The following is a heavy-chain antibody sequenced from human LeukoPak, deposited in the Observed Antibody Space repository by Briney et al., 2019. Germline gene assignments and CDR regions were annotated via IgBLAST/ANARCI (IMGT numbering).Heavy chain of an antibody. Sequence: ASVKVSCRAYGYRFSDHYIHWWRQAPGQGREYLGWINPNSGGTNYAQKFQGRVTLTRDTSIDTAYIHLDTLTSDDTAVYFCARGYSGDYVLDTWGQGTLVTVSS. CDR1: GYRFSDHY. V-gene: IGHV1-2*02. CDR2: INPNSGGT. D-gene: IGHD4-17*01. J-gene: IGHJ5*02. CDR3: ARGYSGDYVLDT.